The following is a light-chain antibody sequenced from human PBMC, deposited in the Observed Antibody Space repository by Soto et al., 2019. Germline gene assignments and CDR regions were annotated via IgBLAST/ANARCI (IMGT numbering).Light chain of an antibody. CDR1: SSNIGKNA. V-gene: IGLV1-36*01. J-gene: IGLJ3*02. Sequence: QAVLTQPPSVSEAPRQRVTISCSGNSSNIGKNAVNWYQHLPGKAPKLLIYYDDLLPSGVSDRFSGSKSGTSASLAISGLQSDDEGDYYCAAWDDSQNVVLFGGGTKLTV. CDR3: AAWDDSQNVVL. CDR2: YDD.